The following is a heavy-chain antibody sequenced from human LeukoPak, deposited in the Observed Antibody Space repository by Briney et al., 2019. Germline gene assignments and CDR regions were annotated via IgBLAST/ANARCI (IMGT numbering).Heavy chain of an antibody. CDR3: AGSRLWFGELSEPN. CDR1: GFTFSSYS. CDR2: ISSSSSYI. D-gene: IGHD3-10*01. J-gene: IGHJ4*02. V-gene: IGHV3-21*01. Sequence: GGSLRLSCAASGFTFSSYSMNWVRQAPGKGLEWVSSISSSSSYIYYADSVKGRFTISRDNAKNSLYLQMNSLRAEDTAVYYCAGSRLWFGELSEPNWGQGTLVTVSS.